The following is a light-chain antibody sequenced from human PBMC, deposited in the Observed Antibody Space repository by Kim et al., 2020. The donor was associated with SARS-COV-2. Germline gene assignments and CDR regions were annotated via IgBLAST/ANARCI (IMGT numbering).Light chain of an antibody. CDR3: QQYNIYPLA. V-gene: IGKV1-5*01. CDR1: QGISTW. J-gene: IGKJ1*01. CDR2: AAS. Sequence: DIQMTQSPSTLSASVGDRVTITCRASQGISTWLAWYQQKPGKAPKLLIYAASSLQSGVPSRFSGSGSGTEFTLTINCLQSEDFASYYCQQYNIYPLAFGQGTKVDIK.